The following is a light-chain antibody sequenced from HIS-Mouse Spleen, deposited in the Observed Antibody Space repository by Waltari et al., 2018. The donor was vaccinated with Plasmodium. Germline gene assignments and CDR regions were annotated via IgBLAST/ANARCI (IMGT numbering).Light chain of an antibody. CDR2: EVS. J-gene: IGLJ2*01. Sequence: QSALTQPPSASGSPGQSVTIPCPGTSSAVGGYNSVSWYQQHPGKAPNLMIYEVSKRPSGVPDRFSGSKSGNTASLTVSGLQAEDEADYYCSSYAGSNNLVFGGGTKLTVL. CDR3: SSYAGSNNLV. CDR1: SSAVGGYNS. V-gene: IGLV2-8*01.